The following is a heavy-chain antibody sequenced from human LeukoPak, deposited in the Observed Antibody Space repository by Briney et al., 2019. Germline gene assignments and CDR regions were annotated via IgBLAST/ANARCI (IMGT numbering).Heavy chain of an antibody. CDR2: ISSGSVTI. V-gene: IGHV3-48*02. D-gene: IGHD2-15*01. CDR3: ARLYCSGGSCPQDY. J-gene: IGHJ4*02. CDR1: GFTFSSYS. Sequence: GGSLRLSCAASGFTFSSYSMNWVRQAPGKGLEWVSYISSGSVTIYYADSVKGRFTISRDNAKNSLYLQMNSLRDEDTAVYYCARLYCSGGSCPQDYWGRGTLVTVSS.